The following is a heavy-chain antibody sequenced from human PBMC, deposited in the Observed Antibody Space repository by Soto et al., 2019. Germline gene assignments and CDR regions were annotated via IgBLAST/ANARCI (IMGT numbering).Heavy chain of an antibody. D-gene: IGHD5-18*01. V-gene: IGHV3-30*18. CDR2: ISYDGSNK. CDR3: AKATALPLGAMGAFDI. Sequence: QVQLVESGGGVVQPGRSLRLSCAASGFTFSSYGMHWVRQAPGKGLEWVAVISYDGSNKYYADSVKGRFTISRDNSKNTLNLQMNSLKAEDTAVYYCAKATALPLGAMGAFDIWGQGTMVTVSS. J-gene: IGHJ3*02. CDR1: GFTFSSYG.